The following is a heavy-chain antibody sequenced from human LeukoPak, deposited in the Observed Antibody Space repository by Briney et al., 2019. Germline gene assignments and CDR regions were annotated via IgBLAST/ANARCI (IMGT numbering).Heavy chain of an antibody. CDR2: ISNNGGTT. Sequence: GGSLRLSCSASGFIFSSYAMYWVRQAPGKGLEYVSAISNNGGTTYYADSVKGRFTITRDNSKNTLYLQMSSLRPEDTAVYYCVRSSGSMDVWGQGTTVTVSS. CDR3: VRSSGSMDV. J-gene: IGHJ6*02. V-gene: IGHV3-64D*06. CDR1: GFIFSSYA. D-gene: IGHD3-10*01.